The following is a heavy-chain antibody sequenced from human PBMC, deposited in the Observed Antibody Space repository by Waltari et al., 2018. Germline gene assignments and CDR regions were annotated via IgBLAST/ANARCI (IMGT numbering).Heavy chain of an antibody. V-gene: IGHV3-33*01. CDR2: TWYDGSRK. CDR3: ARDQGSSSWYSHYYYYGMDV. CDR1: GFTFSTYG. J-gene: IGHJ6*02. Sequence: QVQLVESGGGVVQPGRSLRLSCAASGFTFSTYGMHWVRQGPGKGLEWVESTWYDGSRKYYADSVKGRCTISRDNSKNTLYLQMNSLRGEDTAVYYCARDQGSSSWYSHYYYYGMDVWGQGTTVTVSS. D-gene: IGHD6-13*01.